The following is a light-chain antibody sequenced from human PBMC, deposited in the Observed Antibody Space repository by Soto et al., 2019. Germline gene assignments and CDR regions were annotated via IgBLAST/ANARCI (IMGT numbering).Light chain of an antibody. CDR1: QSVSSSY. J-gene: IGKJ1*01. Sequence: ESVLTQSPGTLSLSPGERATLSCRASQSVSSSYLAWYQQKHGQAPSLLIYGASRRATGIPDRFSGSGSGTDFTLTISRLEPEDFAVYYCQQYGSSPWTFGQGTKVEIQ. V-gene: IGKV3-20*01. CDR2: GAS. CDR3: QQYGSSPWT.